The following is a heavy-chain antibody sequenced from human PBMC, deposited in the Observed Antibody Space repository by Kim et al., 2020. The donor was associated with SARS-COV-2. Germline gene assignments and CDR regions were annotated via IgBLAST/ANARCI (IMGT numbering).Heavy chain of an antibody. Sequence: SETLSLTCTVSGGSISSGSYYWSWIRQPAGKGLEWIGRIYTSGSTNYNPSLKSRVTISVDMSKNQFSLKLSSVTAADTAVYYCARDSYYDSSGSLDYWGQGTLVTVSS. CDR2: IYTSGST. CDR3: ARDSYYDSSGSLDY. CDR1: GGSISSGSYY. V-gene: IGHV4-61*02. J-gene: IGHJ4*02. D-gene: IGHD3-22*01.